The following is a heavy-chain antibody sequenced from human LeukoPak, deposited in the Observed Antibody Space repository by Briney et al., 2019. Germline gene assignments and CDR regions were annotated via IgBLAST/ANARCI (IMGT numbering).Heavy chain of an antibody. CDR1: GFTFSSYG. Sequence: GGSLRLSCAASGFTFSSYGMHWVRQAPGKGLEWVAVIWYDGSNKYYADSVKGRFAISRDNSKNTLYLQMNSLRAEDTAVYYCARETSGYSSGFDYWGQGTLVTVSS. CDR2: IWYDGSNK. CDR3: ARETSGYSSGFDY. D-gene: IGHD6-19*01. J-gene: IGHJ4*02. V-gene: IGHV3-33*01.